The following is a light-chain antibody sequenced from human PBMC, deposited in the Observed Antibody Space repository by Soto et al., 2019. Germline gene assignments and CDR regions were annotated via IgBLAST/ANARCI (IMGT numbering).Light chain of an antibody. V-gene: IGLV1-40*01. CDR3: QSYDSSLSGSYV. Sequence: QLVLTQPPSVSGAPGQRVTISCTGSSSNIGAGYDVHWYQQLPGTAPKLLIYGNSNQPSGVPDRFSGSKSGTSASLAITGLQAEDEADYYCQSYDSSLSGSYVFGTGTKVTVL. CDR1: SSNIGAGYD. J-gene: IGLJ1*01. CDR2: GNS.